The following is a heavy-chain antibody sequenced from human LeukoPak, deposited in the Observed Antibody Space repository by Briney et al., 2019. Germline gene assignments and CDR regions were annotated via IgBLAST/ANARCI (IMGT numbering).Heavy chain of an antibody. CDR3: ASLEGGPSDGR. CDR1: GFPFRSRY. Sequence: GGSLRLSCAVFGFPFRSRYMTWVRQPPGKGLECVSVIYSGGNTYHIDSVKGRFTISRDISKSTMYLEMNNLRVEDTAIYDCASLEGGPSDGRWGQGTLVTVSS. V-gene: IGHV3-53*01. D-gene: IGHD3-3*01. CDR2: IYSGGNT. J-gene: IGHJ4*02.